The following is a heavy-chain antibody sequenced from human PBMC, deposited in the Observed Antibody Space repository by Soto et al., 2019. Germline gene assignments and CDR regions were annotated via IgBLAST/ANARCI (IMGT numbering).Heavy chain of an antibody. V-gene: IGHV1-18*04. Sequence: AAVKVSCKASGYTFTSYGISWVRQAPGQGLEWMGWISAYNGNTIYAQRLQGRVTMTPDTSTSTADMELRSLTSDDTAIYYCVSPHNYGSSYYGIDVWGQGSTVTVSS. J-gene: IGHJ6*02. CDR1: GYTFTSYG. CDR2: ISAYNGNT. CDR3: VSPHNYGSSYYGIDV. D-gene: IGHD6-6*01.